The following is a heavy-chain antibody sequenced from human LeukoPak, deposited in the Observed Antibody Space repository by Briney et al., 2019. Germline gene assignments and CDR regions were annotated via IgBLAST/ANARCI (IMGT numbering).Heavy chain of an antibody. D-gene: IGHD1-26*01. Sequence: ASVKVSCKASGYTFTGYYMHWVRQAPGQGLEWMGWINPNSGGTNYAQKFQGRVTMTEDTSTDTAYMELSSLRSEDTAVYYCATGRESFDYWGQGTLVTVSS. CDR1: GYTFTGYY. V-gene: IGHV1-2*02. CDR3: ATGRESFDY. CDR2: INPNSGGT. J-gene: IGHJ4*02.